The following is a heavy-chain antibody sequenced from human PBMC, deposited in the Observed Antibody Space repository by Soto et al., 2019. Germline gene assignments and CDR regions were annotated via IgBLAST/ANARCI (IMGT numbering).Heavy chain of an antibody. CDR2: TSYDGSNK. J-gene: IGHJ3*02. D-gene: IGHD2-2*01. Sequence: PGGSLRLSCAASGFTFSSYGMHWVRQAPGKGLEWVAVTSYDGSNKYYADYVKGRFTISRDNSKNTLYLQMNSLRAEDTAVYYFAKESLRVPECSSTSCSHDAFDIWGQGTMVTVSS. V-gene: IGHV3-30*18. CDR3: AKESLRVPECSSTSCSHDAFDI. CDR1: GFTFSSYG.